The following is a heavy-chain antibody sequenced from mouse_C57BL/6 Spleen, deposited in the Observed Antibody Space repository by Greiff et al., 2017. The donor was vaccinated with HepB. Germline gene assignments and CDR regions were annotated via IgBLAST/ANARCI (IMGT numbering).Heavy chain of an antibody. CDR1: GFTFSDYY. CDR3: AREAPGPGSSHFDY. V-gene: IGHV5-12*01. D-gene: IGHD1-1*01. J-gene: IGHJ2*01. Sequence: EVKLVESGGGLVQPGGSLKLSCAASGFTFSDYYMYWVRQTPEKRLEWVAYISNGGGSTYYPDTVKGRFTISRDNAKNTLYLQMSRLKSEDTAMYYCAREAPGPGSSHFDYWGQVTTLTVSS. CDR2: ISNGGGST.